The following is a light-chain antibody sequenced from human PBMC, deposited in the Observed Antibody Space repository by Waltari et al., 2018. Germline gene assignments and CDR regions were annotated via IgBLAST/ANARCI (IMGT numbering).Light chain of an antibody. CDR2: YDS. J-gene: IGLJ3*02. V-gene: IGLV3-21*04. Sequence: KTARLTCGGDNIGSKSVNWYQQKPGQAPVLVMFYDSDRPSEIPERFSGSNSGNTATLTISWVEAGDEADYHCQVWDDVTDSGVFGGGTKLTVL. CDR3: QVWDDVTDSGV. CDR1: NIGSKS.